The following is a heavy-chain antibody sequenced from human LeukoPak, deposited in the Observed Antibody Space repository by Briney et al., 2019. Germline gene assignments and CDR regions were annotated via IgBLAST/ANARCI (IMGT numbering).Heavy chain of an antibody. Sequence: PSETLSLTCTVSGGSISGSSYYWGWIRQPPGKGLEWIGNIYYSGTTYYSPSLRNRVTTSVDTSKNQFSLKMSSVTAADSAVYYCARHERVSPSLRHHFYIDVWGKGTTVTVSS. V-gene: IGHV4-39*01. D-gene: IGHD2-2*01. J-gene: IGHJ6*03. CDR1: GGSISGSSYY. CDR2: IYYSGTT. CDR3: ARHERVSPSLRHHFYIDV.